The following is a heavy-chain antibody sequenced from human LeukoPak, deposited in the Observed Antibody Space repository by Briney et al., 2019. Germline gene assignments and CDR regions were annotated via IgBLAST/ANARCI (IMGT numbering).Heavy chain of an antibody. CDR1: GGSISSSSYY. CDR3: ARGHPVFDY. V-gene: IGHV4-39*07. CDR2: IYYSGST. J-gene: IGHJ4*02. Sequence: SETLSLTCTASGGSISSSSYYWGWIRQPPGKGLEWIGSIYYSGSTYYNPSLKSRVTISVDTSKNQFSLKLSSVTAADTAVYYCARGHPVFDYWGQGTLVTVPS.